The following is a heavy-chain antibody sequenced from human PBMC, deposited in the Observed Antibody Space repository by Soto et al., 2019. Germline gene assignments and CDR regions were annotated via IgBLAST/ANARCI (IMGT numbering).Heavy chain of an antibody. Sequence: QVQLVQSGAEVRKPGASVKVSCKASGYTFSDYGVSWLRQAPGQGLQWMGWISDYSGNTYYTQKFQGRVTMTTDTSTTTAYMELRSLRSDDTAVYYGARDAILLWLGESPRDYWGQGTLVTVSS. V-gene: IGHV1-18*01. CDR1: GYTFSDYG. CDR3: ARDAILLWLGESPRDY. CDR2: ISDYSGNT. D-gene: IGHD3-10*01. J-gene: IGHJ4*02.